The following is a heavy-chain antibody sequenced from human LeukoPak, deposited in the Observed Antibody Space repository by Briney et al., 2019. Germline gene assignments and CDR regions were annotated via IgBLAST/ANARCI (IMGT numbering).Heavy chain of an antibody. CDR3: ARDDSIWGSYRPLDY. D-gene: IGHD3-16*02. V-gene: IGHV3-9*01. CDR2: ITWNSGGI. CDR1: GFSFDNYH. J-gene: IGHJ4*02. Sequence: GGSLRLTCTASGFSFDNYHFYWVRLLPAPGQELVSVITWNSGGIGYADSVKARITISRDNAKNSLYLQMKSLRAEDTAVYYCARDDSIWGSYRPLDYWGQGTLVSVSS.